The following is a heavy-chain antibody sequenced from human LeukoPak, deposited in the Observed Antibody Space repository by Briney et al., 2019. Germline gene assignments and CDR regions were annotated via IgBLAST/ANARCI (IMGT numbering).Heavy chain of an antibody. Sequence: GASVKVSCKASGGTFSSYAISWVRQAPGQGLEWMGGIIPIFGTANYAQKFQGRVTITRDTSASTAYMELSSLRSEDMAVYYCARGKLTTVTDFDYWGQGTLVTVSS. D-gene: IGHD4-17*01. V-gene: IGHV1-69*05. J-gene: IGHJ4*02. CDR1: GGTFSSYA. CDR3: ARGKLTTVTDFDY. CDR2: IIPIFGTA.